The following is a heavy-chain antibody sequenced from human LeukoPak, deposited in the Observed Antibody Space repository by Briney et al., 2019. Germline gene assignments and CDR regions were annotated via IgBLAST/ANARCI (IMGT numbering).Heavy chain of an antibody. Sequence: GGSLRLSCAASGFTFSSYAMSWVRQAPGKGLEWVSAISGSGGSTYYADSVKGRFPISRDNAKNSLYLQMNSLRAEDTAVYYCARDWCSGGSCYFDYWGQGTLVTASS. CDR1: GFTFSSYA. CDR3: ARDWCSGGSCYFDY. CDR2: ISGSGGST. D-gene: IGHD2-15*01. V-gene: IGHV3-23*01. J-gene: IGHJ4*02.